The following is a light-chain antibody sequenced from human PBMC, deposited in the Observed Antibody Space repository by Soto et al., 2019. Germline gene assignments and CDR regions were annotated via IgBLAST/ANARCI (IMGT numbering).Light chain of an antibody. CDR1: ERLTTN. CDR2: GTY. CDR3: QPYNNWPLN. Sequence: EIVMTQSPATLSVSPGEGVTLSCRASERLTTNLAWYQQSPGQAPRLLIYGTYTRATGIPTRFSGSGTGTEFTLTISSLESDDFEVYYCQPYNNWPLNFGGGTKVNI. V-gene: IGKV3D-15*01. J-gene: IGKJ4*01.